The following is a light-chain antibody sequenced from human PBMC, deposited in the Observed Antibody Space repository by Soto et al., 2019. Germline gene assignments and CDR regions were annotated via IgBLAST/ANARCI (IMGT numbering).Light chain of an antibody. CDR2: KAS. J-gene: IGKJ1*01. Sequence: DLQMTQSPSTLSASVGDRVTITCRASQSISNWLAWYQQKPGKAPKLLIYKASSLQGGVPSRFSGSGSGTEFTLTISSLQPDDFATYYCQQYDTYRTFDQGTKVEIK. V-gene: IGKV1-5*03. CDR1: QSISNW. CDR3: QQYDTYRT.